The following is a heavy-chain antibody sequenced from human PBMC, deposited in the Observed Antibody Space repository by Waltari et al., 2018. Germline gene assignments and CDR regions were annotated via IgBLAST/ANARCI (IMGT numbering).Heavy chain of an antibody. CDR2: INSDGSST. V-gene: IGHV3-74*01. J-gene: IGHJ6*02. CDR1: GFTFSSYW. CDR3: ASPWPDTSPYGMDV. Sequence: EVQLVESGGGLVQPGGSLRLSCAASGFTFSSYWMHWVRQAPGKGLVWVSRINSDGSSTSYADSVKGRFTISRDNAKNTLYLQMNSLRAEDTAVYYCASPWPDTSPYGMDVWGQGTTVTVSS. D-gene: IGHD5-18*01.